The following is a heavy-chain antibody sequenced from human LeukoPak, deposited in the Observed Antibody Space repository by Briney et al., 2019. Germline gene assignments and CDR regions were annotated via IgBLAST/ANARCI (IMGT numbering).Heavy chain of an antibody. Sequence: PSETLSLTCTVSGGSITSYYWTWIRQPPGKGLEWIGSIYSSGSTNYNPSLKSRVTISVDTSKNQFSLKLSSVTAADTALYYCARENGYRYDYWGQGTLVTVSS. D-gene: IGHD5-18*01. J-gene: IGHJ4*02. CDR1: GGSITSYY. CDR2: IYSSGST. V-gene: IGHV4-59*01. CDR3: ARENGYRYDY.